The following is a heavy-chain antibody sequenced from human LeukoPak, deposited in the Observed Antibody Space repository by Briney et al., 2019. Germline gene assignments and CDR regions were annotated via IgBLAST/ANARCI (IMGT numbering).Heavy chain of an antibody. CDR1: GYTFTTYP. CDR2: INAGNGNT. V-gene: IGHV1-3*01. J-gene: IGHJ4*02. Sequence: GASVKVSCKVSGYTFTTYPMHWLRQAPGQGLEWMGWINAGNGNTKYSQRSQDRVTITRDTSANIVYMELSSLGSEDTAVYYCAREGVYYNSGSFYFDYWGQGTLVTVSS. D-gene: IGHD3-10*01. CDR3: AREGVYYNSGSFYFDY.